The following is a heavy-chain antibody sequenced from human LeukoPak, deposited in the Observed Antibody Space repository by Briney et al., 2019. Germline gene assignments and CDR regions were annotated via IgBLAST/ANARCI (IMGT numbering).Heavy chain of an antibody. CDR2: IYYSGST. J-gene: IGHJ4*02. CDR1: GGSISSCGYY. V-gene: IGHV4-31*03. Sequence: PSETLSLTCTVSGGSISSCGYYWSWIRQHPGKGLEWIGYIYYSGSTYYNPSLKSRVTISVDTSKNQFSLKLSSVTAADTAVYYCARGGSVAHYFDYWGQGTLVTVSS. CDR3: ARGGSVAHYFDY. D-gene: IGHD2-21*01.